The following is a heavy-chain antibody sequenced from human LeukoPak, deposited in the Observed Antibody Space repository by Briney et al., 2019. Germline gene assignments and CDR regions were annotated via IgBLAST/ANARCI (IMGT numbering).Heavy chain of an antibody. J-gene: IGHJ4*02. D-gene: IGHD3-9*01. CDR2: IIPIFGTA. CDR1: GGTFSSYA. CDR3: ASRYTTSRHFDWDVDY. V-gene: IGHV1-69*05. Sequence: SVKVSCKASGGTFSSYAISWVRQAPGQGLEWMGGIIPIFGTANYAQKFQGRVTITTDESRTTAYMELSSLRSEDTALYYCASRYTTSRHFDWDVDYWGQGTLLTVSS.